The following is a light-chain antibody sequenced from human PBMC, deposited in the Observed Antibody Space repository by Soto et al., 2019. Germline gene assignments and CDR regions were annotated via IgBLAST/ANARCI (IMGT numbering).Light chain of an antibody. CDR2: GTD. V-gene: IGLV1-44*01. Sequence: QSVLTQPPSASGTPGQRVTSSCSGSSSNIGGNPVVWYQQLPGTAPKLFIYGTDQRPSGVPDRFSGSKSGTAASLAISGLQSEDEADYYCAAFDDSLNGWVFGGGTKLTVL. J-gene: IGLJ3*02. CDR1: SSNIGGNP. CDR3: AAFDDSLNGWV.